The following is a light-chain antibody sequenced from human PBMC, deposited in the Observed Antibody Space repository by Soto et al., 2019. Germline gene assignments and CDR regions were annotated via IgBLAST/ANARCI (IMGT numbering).Light chain of an antibody. CDR2: EVS. CDR3: QQYGGSPRIT. J-gene: IGKJ5*01. Sequence: DVVVTQTPLSLSITPGQPASISCTSSRSLLHSSGKTYLYWYLQRPGQPPQPSIYEVSNRCSGVPDRFSGGGSGTDFTLIINRLDPEDVAIYYCQQYGGSPRITFGQGTRLE. V-gene: IGKV2D-29*01. CDR1: RSLLHSSGKTY.